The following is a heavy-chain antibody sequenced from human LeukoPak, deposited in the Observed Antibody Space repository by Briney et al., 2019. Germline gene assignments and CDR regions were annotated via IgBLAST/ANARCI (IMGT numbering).Heavy chain of an antibody. CDR3: ARGRATGTSALVY. CDR2: INHSGST. J-gene: IGHJ4*02. Sequence: SETLSLTCTVSGGSISGYYWSWIRQPPGKGLEWIGEINHSGSTNYNPSLKSRVTISVDTSKNQFSLKLSSVTAADTAVYYCARGRATGTSALVYWGQGILVTVSS. CDR1: GGSISGYY. V-gene: IGHV4-34*01. D-gene: IGHD1/OR15-1a*01.